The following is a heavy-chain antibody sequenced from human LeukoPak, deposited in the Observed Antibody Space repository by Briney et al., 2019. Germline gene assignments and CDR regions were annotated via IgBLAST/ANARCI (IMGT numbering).Heavy chain of an antibody. CDR1: GGSISSSSYY. J-gene: IGHJ4*02. CDR2: IYYSGST. V-gene: IGHV4-39*01. D-gene: IGHD6-6*01. CDR3: ARHVFQGIAALVFDY. Sequence: SKTLSLTCTVSGGSISSSSYYWGWIRQPPGKGLEWIGSIYYSGSTYYNPSLKSRVTISVDTSKNQFSLKLSSVTAADTAVYYCARHVFQGIAALVFDYWGQGTLVTVSS.